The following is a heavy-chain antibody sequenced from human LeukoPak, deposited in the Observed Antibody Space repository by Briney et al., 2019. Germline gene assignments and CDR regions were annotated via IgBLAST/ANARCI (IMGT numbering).Heavy chain of an antibody. V-gene: IGHV4-59*01. CDR1: GGSISSYY. D-gene: IGHD2-8*01. CDR2: IYYSGST. CDR3: ARVVLPWVWFDP. J-gene: IGHJ5*02. Sequence: SETLSLTCTVSGGSISSYYWSWIRQPPGKGLEWIGYIYYSGSTNYNPSLKSRVTISVDTSKNQFSLKLSSVTAADTAVYYCARVVLPWVWFDPWGQGTLVTVPS.